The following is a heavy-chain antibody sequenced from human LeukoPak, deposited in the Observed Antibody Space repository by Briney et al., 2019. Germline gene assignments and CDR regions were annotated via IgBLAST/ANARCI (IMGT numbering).Heavy chain of an antibody. V-gene: IGHV5-51*01. Sequence: GESLKISCKGSGYSFTSYWIGWVRQMPGKGLEWMGIFYPGDSDTRYSPSFQGQVTISADKSISTAYLQWSSLKASDTAMYYCARARLAVGIPGDYWGQGTLVTVSS. J-gene: IGHJ4*02. D-gene: IGHD6-19*01. CDR1: GYSFTSYW. CDR3: ARARLAVGIPGDY. CDR2: FYPGDSDT.